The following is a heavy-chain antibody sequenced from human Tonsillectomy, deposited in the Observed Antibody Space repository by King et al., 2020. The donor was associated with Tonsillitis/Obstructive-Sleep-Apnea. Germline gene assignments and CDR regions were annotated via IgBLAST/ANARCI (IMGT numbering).Heavy chain of an antibody. V-gene: IGHV1-58*02. CDR1: GFIFSTSA. CDR2: IVVGNGNT. J-gene: IGHJ3*02. CDR3: AAEIGSSDAADAFDI. Sequence: QLVESGPEVKKPGTSVKVSCKTSGFIFSTSAIQWVRQARGQRLEWIGWIVVGNGNTNYAQNFQERVTITRDMSTSTAYMELSSLRSEDTAVYYCAAEIGSSDAADAFDIWGQGTMVTVSS. D-gene: IGHD2-2*01.